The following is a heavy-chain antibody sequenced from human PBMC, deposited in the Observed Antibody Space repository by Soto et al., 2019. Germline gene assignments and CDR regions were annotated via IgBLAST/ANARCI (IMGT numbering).Heavy chain of an antibody. CDR3: ARLGDYYYYYMDV. V-gene: IGHV4-59*08. Sequence: LSLTCTVSGGSISSYYWSWIRQPPGKGLEWIGYIYYSGSTNYNPSLKSRATISVDTSKNQFSLKLSSVTAADTAVYYCARLGDYYYYYMDVWGKGTTVTVSS. CDR1: GGSISSYY. J-gene: IGHJ6*03. CDR2: IYYSGST.